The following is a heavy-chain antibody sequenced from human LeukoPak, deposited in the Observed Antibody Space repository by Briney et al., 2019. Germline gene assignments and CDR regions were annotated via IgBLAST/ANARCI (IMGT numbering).Heavy chain of an antibody. Sequence: PGGSLRLSCAASGFTFSAYSMNWVRQAPGKGLEWVSSIDSSSGYIYYADSMKGRFTVSRDNAQNSMYLQMNSLRADDTAVYYCAKDLGRYRNNYFDYWGQGTLVTVSS. V-gene: IGHV3-21*01. CDR1: GFTFSAYS. J-gene: IGHJ4*02. CDR3: AKDLGRYRNNYFDY. D-gene: IGHD1-26*01. CDR2: IDSSSGYI.